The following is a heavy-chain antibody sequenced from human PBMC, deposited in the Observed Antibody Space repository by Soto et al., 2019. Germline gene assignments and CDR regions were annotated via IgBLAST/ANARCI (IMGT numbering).Heavy chain of an antibody. V-gene: IGHV3-7*01. D-gene: IGHD4-4*01. Sequence: VQLVESGGGLVQPGGSLRLSCTASGFTFSDSWMTWVRQAPGKGLEWVARIKPDESEKKYADSVKGRFSISRDNAKNSREWQMDSLRGEDTAVYYCVRGGSNYASWGQGTLVTVSA. J-gene: IGHJ5*02. CDR2: IKPDESEK. CDR3: VRGGSNYAS. CDR1: GFTFSDSW.